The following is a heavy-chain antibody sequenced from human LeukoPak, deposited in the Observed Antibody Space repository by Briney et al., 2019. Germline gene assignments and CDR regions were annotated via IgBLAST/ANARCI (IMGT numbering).Heavy chain of an antibody. Sequence: PSETLSLTCTVSGGSISSYYWSWIRQPPGKGLEWIGYIYYSGSTNYNPSLKSRVTISVDTSKNQFSLKLSSVTAADTAVYYCARLNSSGYYYDYWYFDLWGRGTLVTVSS. V-gene: IGHV4-59*08. D-gene: IGHD3-22*01. CDR2: IYYSGST. CDR1: GGSISSYY. J-gene: IGHJ2*01. CDR3: ARLNSSGYYYDYWYFDL.